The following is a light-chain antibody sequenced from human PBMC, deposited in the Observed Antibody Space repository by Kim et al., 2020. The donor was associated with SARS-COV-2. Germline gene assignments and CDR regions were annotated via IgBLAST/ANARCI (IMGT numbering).Light chain of an antibody. CDR3: ASWDVSLNAGV. J-gene: IGLJ2*01. CDR1: TSNIGHNY. V-gene: IGLV1-51*01. Sequence: QSVLTQPPSVSAAPGQRVTISCSGGTSNIGHNYVTWYLHLPGAVPKLLIHDYYKRPSGIPDRFSGSKSGTSATLAITGLQTGDEGDYYCASWDVSLNAGVFGGGTQLTV. CDR2: DYY.